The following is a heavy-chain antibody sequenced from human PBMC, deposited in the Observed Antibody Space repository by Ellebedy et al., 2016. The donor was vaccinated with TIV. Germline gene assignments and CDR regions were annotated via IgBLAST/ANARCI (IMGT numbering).Heavy chain of an antibody. D-gene: IGHD3-3*01. CDR2: IYYSGST. CDR3: ARDYTIFGVVSHYYYGMDV. Sequence: SETLSLTXTVSGGSISSYYWSWIRQPPGKGLEWIGYIYYSGSTHYNPSLKSRVTISVDTSKSQFSLKLSSVTAADTAVYYCARDYTIFGVVSHYYYGMDVWGQGTTVTVSS. J-gene: IGHJ6*02. CDR1: GGSISSYY. V-gene: IGHV4-59*01.